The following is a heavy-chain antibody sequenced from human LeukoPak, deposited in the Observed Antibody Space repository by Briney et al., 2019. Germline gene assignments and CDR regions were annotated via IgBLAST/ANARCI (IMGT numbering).Heavy chain of an antibody. CDR3: ARGAYYFDY. V-gene: IGHV4-31*03. Sequence: SETLSLTCTVSGGSISSGGYYWSWIRQHPGKGLEWIGCISYSGSTYYNPSLESRVTISADTSKNQFSLKLSSVPAADTAVYYCARGAYYFDYWGQGAPVTVSS. CDR1: GGSISSGGYY. J-gene: IGHJ4*02. CDR2: ISYSGST.